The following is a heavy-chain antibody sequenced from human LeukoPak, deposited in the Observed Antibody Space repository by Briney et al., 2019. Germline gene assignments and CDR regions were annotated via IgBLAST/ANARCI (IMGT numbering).Heavy chain of an antibody. V-gene: IGHV3-48*02. D-gene: IGHD1-26*01. Sequence: GGSLRLSCAASGFTFNTFGMSWVRQAPGKGLEWVSYINYNGRDIYYADSVRGRFTTSRDNAKDSLYLQMNTLRDEDTAVYYCARDLYSHGRFDYWGQGTLVTTSS. J-gene: IGHJ4*02. CDR3: ARDLYSHGRFDY. CDR1: GFTFNTFG. CDR2: INYNGRDI.